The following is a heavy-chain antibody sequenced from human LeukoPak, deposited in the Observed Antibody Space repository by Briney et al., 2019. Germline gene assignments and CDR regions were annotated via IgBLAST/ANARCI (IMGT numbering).Heavy chain of an antibody. D-gene: IGHD6-19*01. Sequence: GSLRLSCSASGFRFSTYGMHWLRQAPGKGLEWVAVISFNGSNTYYVDSVKGRFTISRDNSKNTVFLQMNGLRHEDTAVYYCAKDPSGSYYFDYWGQGALVTVSS. V-gene: IGHV3-30*18. J-gene: IGHJ4*02. CDR3: AKDPSGSYYFDY. CDR2: ISFNGSNT. CDR1: GFRFSTYG.